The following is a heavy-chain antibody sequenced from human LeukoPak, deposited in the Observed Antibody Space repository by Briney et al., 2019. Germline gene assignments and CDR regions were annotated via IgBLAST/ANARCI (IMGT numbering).Heavy chain of an antibody. J-gene: IGHJ4*02. D-gene: IGHD3-3*01. CDR3: ARERRPTYYDFWSGYYI. V-gene: IGHV4-34*01. CDR2: INHSGST. CDR1: GGSFSGYY. Sequence: SETLSVTCAVYGGSFSGYYWSWIRQPPGKGLEWIGEINHSGSTNYNPSLKSRVTISVDTSKNQFSLKLSSVTAADTAVYYCARERRPTYYDFWSGYYIWGQGTLVTVSS.